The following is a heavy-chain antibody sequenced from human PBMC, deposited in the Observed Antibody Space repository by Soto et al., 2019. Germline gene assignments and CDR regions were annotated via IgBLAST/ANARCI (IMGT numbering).Heavy chain of an antibody. J-gene: IGHJ6*02. Sequence: GESLKISCKGSGYRFSGYWIAWVRQMPGKGLEWMGIIYPGDSDTIYSPSFQGQVTFSVDKSTSTAYLQWSSLKASDTAMYYCARQGSNGAYYYYGMDVWGQGTTVTVSS. CDR1: GYRFSGYW. D-gene: IGHD2-8*01. V-gene: IGHV5-51*01. CDR3: ARQGSNGAYYYYGMDV. CDR2: IYPGDSDT.